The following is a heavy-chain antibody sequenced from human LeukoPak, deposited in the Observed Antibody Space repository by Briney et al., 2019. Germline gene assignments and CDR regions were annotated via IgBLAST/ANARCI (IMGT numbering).Heavy chain of an antibody. Sequence: QKLQGRVTITADDSTSTAYMELNSLRSEDTAVYYCASGSGAWYKEFDYWGQGTLVTVSS. D-gene: IGHD1-14*01. CDR3: ASGSGAWYKEFDY. V-gene: IGHV1-69*01. J-gene: IGHJ4*02.